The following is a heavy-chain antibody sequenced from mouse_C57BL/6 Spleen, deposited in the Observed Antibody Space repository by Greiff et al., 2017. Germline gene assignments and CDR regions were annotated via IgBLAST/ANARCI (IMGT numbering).Heavy chain of an antibody. J-gene: IGHJ4*01. CDR1: GYTFTSYW. CDR2: IHPNSGST. D-gene: IGHD2-3*01. V-gene: IGHV1-64*01. CDR3: ARDGYLYYYAMDY. Sequence: QVQLKQSGAELVKPGASVKLSCKASGYTFTSYWMHWVKQRPGQGLEWIGMIHPNSGSTNYNEKFKSKATLTVDKSSSTAYMQLSSLTSEDSAVYYCARDGYLYYYAMDYWGQGTSVTVSS.